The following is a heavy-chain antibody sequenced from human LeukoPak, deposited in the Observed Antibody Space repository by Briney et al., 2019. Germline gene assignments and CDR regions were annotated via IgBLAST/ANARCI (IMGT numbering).Heavy chain of an antibody. V-gene: IGHV1-69*10. D-gene: IGHD6-19*01. CDR2: FIPILGTA. CDR3: ARDTLYSSGTEEGDY. Sequence: SVKVSCKASGGTFSDYALNWVRQAPGQGLEWMGVFIPILGTANSTQKFQDRVTITADISTNTVYMELSSLRAEDTAVYYCARDTLYSSGTEEGDYWGQGTLVTVSS. J-gene: IGHJ4*02. CDR1: GGTFSDYA.